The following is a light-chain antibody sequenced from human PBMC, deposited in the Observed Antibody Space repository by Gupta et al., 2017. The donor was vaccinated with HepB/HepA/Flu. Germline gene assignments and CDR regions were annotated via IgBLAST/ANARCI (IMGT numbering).Light chain of an antibody. V-gene: IGKV1-39*01. CDR2: RAF. CDR1: QGISSS. CDR3: QQTYSTPYT. J-gene: IGKJ2*01. Sequence: DIQMTQSPSSLSASVGDRVTITCRASQGISSSLSWYQQKPGTAPKLLIYRAFSLQSGVPSRFSGSGSGTDFTLTITRLQPEDSATYFCQQTYSTPYTVGQGSQLEIK.